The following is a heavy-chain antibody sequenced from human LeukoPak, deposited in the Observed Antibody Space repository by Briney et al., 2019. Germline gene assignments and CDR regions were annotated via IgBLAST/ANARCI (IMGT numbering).Heavy chain of an antibody. V-gene: IGHV4-59*11. CDR3: ARTATGLATYYYYMDV. Sequence: SETLSLTCTVSGGSISSRYWSWIRQPPGKGLEWIGYIYYSGSTNYNPSLKSRVTISVDTSKNQFSLKLSSVTAADTAVYYCARTATGLATYYYYMDVWGKGTTVTVSS. J-gene: IGHJ6*03. CDR2: IYYSGST. CDR1: GGSISSRY.